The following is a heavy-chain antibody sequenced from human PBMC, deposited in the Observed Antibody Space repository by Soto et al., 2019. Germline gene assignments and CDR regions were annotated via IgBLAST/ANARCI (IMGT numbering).Heavy chain of an antibody. J-gene: IGHJ6*02. D-gene: IGHD2-2*01. CDR3: ARDPRYCSSTSCYSYYYYGMDV. Sequence: GGSLRLSCAASGFTFSSYSMNWVRQAPGKGLEWVSSISSSSSYIYYADSVKGRFTISRDNAKNSLNLQMNSLRAEDTAVYYCARDPRYCSSTSCYSYYYYGMDVWGQGTTVTVSS. CDR2: ISSSSSYI. CDR1: GFTFSSYS. V-gene: IGHV3-21*01.